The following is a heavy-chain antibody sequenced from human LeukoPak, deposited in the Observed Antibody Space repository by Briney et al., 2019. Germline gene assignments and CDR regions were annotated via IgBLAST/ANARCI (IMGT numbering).Heavy chain of an antibody. J-gene: IGHJ6*02. Sequence: GGSLRLSCAASGFTFSSYAMSWVRQAPGKGLEWVSAISGSGGSTYYADSVKGRFTIPRDNSKNTLYLQMNSLRAEDTAVYYCAADKYYYYYGMDVWGQGTTVTVSS. CDR1: GFTFSSYA. CDR2: ISGSGGST. CDR3: AADKYYYYYGMDV. V-gene: IGHV3-23*01.